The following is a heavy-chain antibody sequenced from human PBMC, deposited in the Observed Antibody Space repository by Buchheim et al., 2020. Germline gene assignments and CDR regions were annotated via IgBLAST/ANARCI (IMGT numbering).Heavy chain of an antibody. Sequence: EVQLLESGGGLVQPGGSLRLSCAASGFTFSSYAMRWVRQAPGKGLVWVSAISGSGGTTYYADSVKGRFTISRDNSKNTLYLEMNRRRAEDTTVEYCARGRQVWLNDYGGQGTL. J-gene: IGHJ4*02. D-gene: IGHD5-18*01. CDR1: GFTFSSYA. CDR2: ISGSGGTT. CDR3: ARGRQVWLNDY. V-gene: IGHV3-23*01.